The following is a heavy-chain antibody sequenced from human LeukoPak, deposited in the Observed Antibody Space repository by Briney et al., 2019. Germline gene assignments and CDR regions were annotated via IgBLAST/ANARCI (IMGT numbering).Heavy chain of an antibody. J-gene: IGHJ6*02. CDR2: ISGSGGST. Sequence: PGGSLRLSCAAPGFTFSSYAMSWVRQAPGKGLEWVSTISGSGGSTYYADSVKGRFAISRDNSKNTLSLQMNSLRAEDTAVYFCAKGIYDMDVWGQGATVTVSS. CDR1: GFTFSSYA. V-gene: IGHV3-23*01. CDR3: AKGIYDMDV.